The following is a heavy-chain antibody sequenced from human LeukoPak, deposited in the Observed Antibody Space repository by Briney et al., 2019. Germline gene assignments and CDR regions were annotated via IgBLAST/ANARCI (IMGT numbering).Heavy chain of an antibody. Sequence: SETLSLTCAVYGGSFSGYYWSWIRQPPGKGLEWIGEINHSGSTNYNPSLKSRVTISVDTSKNQFSLKLSSVTAADTAVYYCAIGSWDYYDSSGYPHLDYWGQGTLVNVSS. CDR1: GGSFSGYY. J-gene: IGHJ4*02. V-gene: IGHV4-34*01. D-gene: IGHD3-22*01. CDR2: INHSGST. CDR3: AIGSWDYYDSSGYPHLDY.